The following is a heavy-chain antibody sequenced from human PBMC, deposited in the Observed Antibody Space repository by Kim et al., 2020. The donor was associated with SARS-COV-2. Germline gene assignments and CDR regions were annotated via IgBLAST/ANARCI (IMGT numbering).Heavy chain of an antibody. D-gene: IGHD3-10*01. J-gene: IGHJ6*02. Sequence: SETLSLTCTVSGGSISSSSYYWGWIRQPPGKGLEWIGSIYYSGSTYYNPSLKSRVTISVDTSKNQFSLKLSSVTAADTAVYYCEAIHITMVRGAFGYGMDVWGQGTTVTVSS. CDR1: GGSISSSSYY. V-gene: IGHV4-39*07. CDR3: EAIHITMVRGAFGYGMDV. CDR2: IYYSGST.